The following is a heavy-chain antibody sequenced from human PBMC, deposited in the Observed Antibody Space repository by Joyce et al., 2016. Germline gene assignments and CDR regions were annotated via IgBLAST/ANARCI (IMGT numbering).Heavy chain of an antibody. D-gene: IGHD1-7*01. CDR3: ARVDRLELAVDHYYYMDV. Sequence: QVQLVQSGAEVEKPGASVKVSCKTSGYTFTSFDIHWVRQATGQGLEWMGWMNPNSGNTGYAQKFQGRGTITRNTAISTAYLELTSLRSEDTAVYYCARVDRLELAVDHYYYMDVWGTGTTVTVSS. J-gene: IGHJ6*03. CDR1: GYTFTSFD. V-gene: IGHV1-8*01. CDR2: MNPNSGNT.